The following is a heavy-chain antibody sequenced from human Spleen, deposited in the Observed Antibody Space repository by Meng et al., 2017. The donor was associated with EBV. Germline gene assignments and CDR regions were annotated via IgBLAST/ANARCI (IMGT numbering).Heavy chain of an antibody. CDR2: ISTYNDNA. Sequence: QGQLVQSGNEVHKPGASVKVSCKASGYTFTKFGINWVRHAPGQGLEWVGWISTYNDNANYAPALRDRVTMTTDTSANTVYLDLRNLRSDDTAVYYCTRGDLWGQGTLVTVSS. V-gene: IGHV1-18*01. CDR3: TRGDL. J-gene: IGHJ4*02. CDR1: GYTFTKFG.